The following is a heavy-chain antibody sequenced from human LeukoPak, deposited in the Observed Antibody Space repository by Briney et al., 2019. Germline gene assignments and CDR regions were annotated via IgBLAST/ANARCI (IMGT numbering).Heavy chain of an antibody. Sequence: SETLSLTCTVSGGSTSSYYWSWIRQPARKGLEWIGRIYTSGSTHYNPSLKSRVTMSVDTSKNQFSLKLSSVTAADTAVYYCARVGQWLVQPYFDYWAREPWSPSPQ. CDR2: IYTSGST. V-gene: IGHV4-4*07. CDR3: ARVGQWLVQPYFDY. D-gene: IGHD6-19*01. CDR1: GGSTSSYY. J-gene: IGHJ4*02.